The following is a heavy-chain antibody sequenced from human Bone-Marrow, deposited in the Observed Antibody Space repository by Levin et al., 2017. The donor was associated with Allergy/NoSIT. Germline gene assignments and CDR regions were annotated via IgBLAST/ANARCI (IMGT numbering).Heavy chain of an antibody. Sequence: PGGSLRLSCAASGFTFSDAYMVWVRQAPGKGLEWVGRIKSKIDGETTDYAAVVKGRFSLSRDDSRATVYLQMNSLKTEDTGVYYCSTDGKSRITEFWSGYPRYGLDVWGQGTTVAVSS. CDR1: GFTFSDAY. CDR3: STDGKSRITEFWSGYPRYGLDV. CDR2: IKSKIDGETT. V-gene: IGHV3-15*07. D-gene: IGHD3-3*01. J-gene: IGHJ6*02.